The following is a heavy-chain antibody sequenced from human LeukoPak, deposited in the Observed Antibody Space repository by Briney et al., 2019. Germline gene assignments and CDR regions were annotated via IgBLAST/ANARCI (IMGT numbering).Heavy chain of an antibody. D-gene: IGHD1-26*01. CDR3: ARGARGSYSY. CDR2: IYYSGST. Sequence: SETLSLTCTVSGGSISSSSYYWGWIRQPPGKGPEWIGSIYYSGSTYYNPSLKSRVTISVDTSKPQFSLKLRSVTAADTAVYYCARGARGSYSYWGQGTLVTVSS. J-gene: IGHJ4*02. CDR1: GGSISSSSYY. V-gene: IGHV4-39*01.